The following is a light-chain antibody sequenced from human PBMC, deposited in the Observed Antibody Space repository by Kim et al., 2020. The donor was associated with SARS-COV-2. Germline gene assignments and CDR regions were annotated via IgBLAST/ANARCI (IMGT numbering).Light chain of an antibody. CDR3: QQRSNWPYT. J-gene: IGKJ2*01. CDR2: DAS. CDR1: QSVASY. Sequence: EIVLTQSPAPLSLSPGERATLSCMASQSVASYLAWYQQKPGQAPRLLIYDASNRATGIPARFSGSGSGTDFTLTISSLEPEDFAVYYCQQRSNWPYTFGQGTKLEI. V-gene: IGKV3-11*01.